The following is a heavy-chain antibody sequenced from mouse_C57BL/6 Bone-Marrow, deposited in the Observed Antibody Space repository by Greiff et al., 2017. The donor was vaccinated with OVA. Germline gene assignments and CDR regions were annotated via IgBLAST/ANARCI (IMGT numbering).Heavy chain of an antibody. D-gene: IGHD3-2*02. Sequence: QVKLQQSGAELVKPGASVKLSCKASGYTFTSYWMHWVKQRPGRGLEWIGRIAPNSGGTKYNEKFKSKATLTVDKPSSTAYMQLSSLTSEDSAGYYCARPIAGYDYAMDYWGQGTSVTVSS. V-gene: IGHV1-72*01. CDR3: ARPIAGYDYAMDY. J-gene: IGHJ4*01. CDR2: IAPNSGGT. CDR1: GYTFTSYW.